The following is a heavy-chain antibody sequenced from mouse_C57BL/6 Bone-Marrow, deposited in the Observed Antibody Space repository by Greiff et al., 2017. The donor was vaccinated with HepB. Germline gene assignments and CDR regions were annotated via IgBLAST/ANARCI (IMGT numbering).Heavy chain of an antibody. CDR3: ARTSLYYAYDGGFAY. CDR2: INPSSGST. J-gene: IGHJ3*01. V-gene: IGHV1-4*01. Sequence: VKLQESGAELARPGASVKMSCKASGYNFTSYTMHWVKHRPGQGLEWIGYINPSSGSTNYNQRFKDKATLTADKASSTAYMQLTRLTSDDSAVYYCARTSLYYAYDGGFAYWGRGTLVTVSA. CDR1: GYNFTSYT. D-gene: IGHD2-2*01.